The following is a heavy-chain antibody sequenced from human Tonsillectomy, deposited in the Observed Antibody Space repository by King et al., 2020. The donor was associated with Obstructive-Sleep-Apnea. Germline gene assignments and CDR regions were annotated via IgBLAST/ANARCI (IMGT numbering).Heavy chain of an antibody. Sequence: VQLVESGGGVVQPGRSLRLSCAASGFSFSRKAMHWVRQAPGKRPEWVAVIWPDGSEKYSAESVEGRFTISRDNYKNTLYLQMDSLTVDDTAVYYCAKEGDYAGSRGRRHYYDYWGLGTLVTVSS. CDR2: IWPDGSEK. D-gene: IGHD3-22*01. V-gene: IGHV3-33*06. J-gene: IGHJ4*02. CDR1: GFSFSRKA. CDR3: AKEGDYAGSRGRRHYYDY.